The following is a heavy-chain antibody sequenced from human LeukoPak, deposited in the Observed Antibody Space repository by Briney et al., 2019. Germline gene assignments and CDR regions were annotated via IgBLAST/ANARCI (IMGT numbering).Heavy chain of an antibody. Sequence: ASEKVSCEASGYTFTSYDINWVRQATGQGLEWMGWMNPNGGNAGYAQKFQGRVTITRNTYTSTASLDLSRLRSEDTAVYYCARGPGYSNYPRYYYYYMYVWGKGTTVSVPS. CDR1: GYTFTSYD. D-gene: IGHD4-11*01. V-gene: IGHV1-8*03. CDR3: ARGPGYSNYPRYYYYYMYV. J-gene: IGHJ6*03. CDR2: MNPNGGNA.